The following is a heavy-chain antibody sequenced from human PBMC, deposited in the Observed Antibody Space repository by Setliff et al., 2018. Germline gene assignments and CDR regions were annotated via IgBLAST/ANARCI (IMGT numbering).Heavy chain of an antibody. CDR2: ISTDGIDI. V-gene: IGHV3-64*01. CDR1: GFTFSDCA. J-gene: IGHJ4*02. D-gene: IGHD6-6*01. CDR3: ARGGIYSSSALDY. Sequence: GGSLRLSCAASGFTFSDCAMHWVRQAPGRGLESVSSISTDGIDIYYASSVRGRFTISRDNSKNTLYLQMGSLRVDDMAVYYCARGGIYSSSALDYWGQGTLVTVSS.